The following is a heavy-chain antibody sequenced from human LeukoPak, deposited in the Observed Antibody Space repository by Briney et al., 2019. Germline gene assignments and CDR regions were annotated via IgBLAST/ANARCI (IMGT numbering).Heavy chain of an antibody. J-gene: IGHJ6*03. CDR2: ISAYNGNT. D-gene: IGHD5-18*01. CDR3: ARTEDTAMASRYYYYYMDV. CDR1: GYTFTSYG. Sequence: ASVKVSCKASGYTFTSYGISWVRQAPGQGREWMGWISAYNGNTNYAQKLQGRVTMTTDTSTSTAYMELRSLRSDDTAVYYCARTEDTAMASRYYYYYMDVWGKGTTVTVSS. V-gene: IGHV1-18*01.